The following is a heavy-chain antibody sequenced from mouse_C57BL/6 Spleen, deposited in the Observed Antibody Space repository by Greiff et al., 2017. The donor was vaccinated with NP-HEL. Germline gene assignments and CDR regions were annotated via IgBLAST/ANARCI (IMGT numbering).Heavy chain of an antibody. D-gene: IGHD1-1*01. CDR3: TRTVVPSQYYFDY. CDR2: IDPETGGT. Sequence: QVQLQQSGAELVRPGASVTLSCKASGYTFTDYEMHWVKQTPVHGLEWIGAIDPETGGTAYNQKFKGKAILTADKSSSTAYMELRSLTSEDSAVYYCTRTVVPSQYYFDYWGQGTTLTVSS. V-gene: IGHV1-15*01. CDR1: GYTFTDYE. J-gene: IGHJ2*01.